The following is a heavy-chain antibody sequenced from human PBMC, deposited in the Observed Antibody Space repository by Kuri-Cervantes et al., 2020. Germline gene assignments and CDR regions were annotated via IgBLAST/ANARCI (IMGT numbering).Heavy chain of an antibody. V-gene: IGHV3-33*03. CDR1: GFTFSSYG. D-gene: IGHD4-23*01. J-gene: IGHJ4*02. CDR3: TRGGLDSGVKAWFRGGDTVDY. Sequence: GGSLRLSCAASGFTFSSYGMHWVRQAPGKGLEWVAVIWYDGSNKYYADSVKGRFTISRDNARNTLFLHIKSLRPEDTAVYYCTRGGLDSGVKAWFRGGDTVDYWGQETLVTVSS. CDR2: IWYDGSNK.